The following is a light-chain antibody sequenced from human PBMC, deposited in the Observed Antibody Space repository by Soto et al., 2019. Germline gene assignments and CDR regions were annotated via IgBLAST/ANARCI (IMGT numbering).Light chain of an antibody. J-gene: IGKJ3*01. CDR3: QQRSNWSGFT. CDR2: GAS. CDR1: QSVSSN. V-gene: IGKV3-15*01. Sequence: EIVMTQSPATLSVSPGERATLSCRASQSVSSNLAWYQQKPGQAPRLLIYGASTRATGIPARFSGSGSGTEFTLTISSLQSEDFAVYYCQQRSNWSGFTFGPGTKVDIK.